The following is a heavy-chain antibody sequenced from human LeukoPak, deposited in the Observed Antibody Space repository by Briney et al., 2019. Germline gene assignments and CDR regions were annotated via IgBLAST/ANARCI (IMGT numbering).Heavy chain of an antibody. D-gene: IGHD6-19*01. CDR2: ICRGGAST. CDR1: GFTFSSYA. V-gene: IGHV3-23*01. CDR3: AKDPTVAGRAEYFQH. J-gene: IGHJ1*01. Sequence: GGSLRLSCAASGFTFSSYAMSWVRQAPGQGLEWVSAICRGGASTYYADSVRGRFTISRDNSKNTLYLQMNSLRAEDTALYYCAKDPTVAGRAEYFQHWGQGTLVTVSS.